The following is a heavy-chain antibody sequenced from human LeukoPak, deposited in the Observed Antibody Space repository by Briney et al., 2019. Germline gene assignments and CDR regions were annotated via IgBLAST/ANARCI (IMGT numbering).Heavy chain of an antibody. V-gene: IGHV3-11*01. D-gene: IGHD3-22*01. CDR3: ARDRLGDYDHSGYYDK. CDR1: GFTFSDYY. Sequence: GGSLRLSCAASGFTFSDYYMSWMRQAPGKGLEWVSYICDSGRNIYYADSVKGRFTISRANAKNSVYLQMNNLRAEDTAVYYCARDRLGDYDHSGYYDKWGQGTLVTVSS. CDR2: ICDSGRNI. J-gene: IGHJ4*02.